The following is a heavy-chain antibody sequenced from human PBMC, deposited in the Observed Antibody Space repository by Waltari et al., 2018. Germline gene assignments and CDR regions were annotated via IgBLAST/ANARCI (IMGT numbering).Heavy chain of an antibody. CDR1: GFTFSSYS. CDR3: ASRKYSSSPIPY. D-gene: IGHD6-6*01. J-gene: IGHJ4*02. Sequence: EVQLVESGGGLVKPGGSLRLSCAASGFTFSSYSMNWVRQAPGKGLEWVSSISSSSSYIYYADSVKGRFTISRDNAKNSLYLQMNSLRAEDTAVYYCASRKYSSSPIPYWGQGTLVTVSS. CDR2: ISSSSSYI. V-gene: IGHV3-21*01.